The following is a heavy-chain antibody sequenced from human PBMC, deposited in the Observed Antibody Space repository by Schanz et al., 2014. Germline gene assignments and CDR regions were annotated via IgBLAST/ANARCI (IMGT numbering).Heavy chain of an antibody. Sequence: QGQLVQSGAEVKKPGDSVKVSCETSGYSFTKYGINWVRQAPGQGLEWMGWISPYNGHTEYGKKSQDRFTMTTGTSTTTAYLELRSLTSDDTAVSYCARGLHYESETSFSSYDAFDFWGQGTKVTVSP. CDR3: ARGLHYESETSFSSYDAFDF. CDR1: GYSFTKYG. D-gene: IGHD4-17*01. V-gene: IGHV1-18*01. J-gene: IGHJ3*01. CDR2: ISPYNGHT.